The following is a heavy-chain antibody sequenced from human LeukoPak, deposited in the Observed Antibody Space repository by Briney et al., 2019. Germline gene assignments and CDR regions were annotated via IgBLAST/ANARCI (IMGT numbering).Heavy chain of an antibody. CDR1: GGSFSGYY. V-gene: IGHV4-34*01. CDR2: INHSGST. J-gene: IGHJ4*02. CDR3: ARVRGRADGYTTPYYFDY. Sequence: PSETLSLTCAVYGGSFSGYYWSWIRQPPGKGQEWIGEINHSGSTNYNPSLKSRVTISVDTSKNQFSLKLSSVTAADTAVYYCARVRGRADGYTTPYYFDYWGQGTLVTVSS. D-gene: IGHD5-12*01.